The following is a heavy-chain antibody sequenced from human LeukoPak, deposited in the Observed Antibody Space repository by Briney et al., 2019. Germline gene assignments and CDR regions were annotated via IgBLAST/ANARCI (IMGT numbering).Heavy chain of an antibody. CDR2: ISGSGGST. CDR3: AKSSRTEWLRLLSYFDY. V-gene: IGHV3-23*01. CDR1: GFTFSSYA. Sequence: GGSLRLSCAASGFTFSSYAMSWVRQAPGKGLEWVSAISGSGGSTYYADSVKGRFTISRDNSKNTLYLQMNSLRAEDTAVYYCAKSSRTEWLRLLSYFDYWGQGTLVTASS. D-gene: IGHD5-12*01. J-gene: IGHJ4*02.